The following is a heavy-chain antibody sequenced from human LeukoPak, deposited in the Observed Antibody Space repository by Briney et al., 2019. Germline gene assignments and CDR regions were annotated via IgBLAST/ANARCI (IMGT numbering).Heavy chain of an antibody. CDR1: GFTFDDYG. CDR3: ARGRITMIVVDAFDI. D-gene: IGHD3-22*01. J-gene: IGHJ3*02. CDR2: INWNGGST. V-gene: IGHV3-20*04. Sequence: GGSPRLSCAASGFTFDDYGMSWVRQAPGKELEWVSGINWNGGSTGYADSVKGRFTISRDNAKNSLYLQMNSLRAEDTALYYCARGRITMIVVDAFDIWGQGTMVTVSS.